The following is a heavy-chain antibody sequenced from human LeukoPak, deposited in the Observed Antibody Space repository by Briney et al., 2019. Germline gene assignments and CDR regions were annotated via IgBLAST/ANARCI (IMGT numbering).Heavy chain of an antibody. CDR1: GFTFSSYA. D-gene: IGHD6-19*01. V-gene: IGHV3-23*01. CDR3: AKAEQWLVAYYFDY. J-gene: IGHJ4*02. Sequence: GGSLRLSCAASGFTFSSYAMSWVRQAPGKGLEWVSAISGSGGSTYYADSVKGRFTISRDNSKNTLYLQMNSLRAEDAAVYYCAKAEQWLVAYYFDYWGQGTLVTVSS. CDR2: ISGSGGST.